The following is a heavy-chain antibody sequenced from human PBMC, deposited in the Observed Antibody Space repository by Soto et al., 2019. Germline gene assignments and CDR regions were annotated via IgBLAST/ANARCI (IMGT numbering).Heavy chain of an antibody. CDR3: ARDLSISSTDGPLDP. V-gene: IGHV4-59*01. J-gene: IGHJ5*02. D-gene: IGHD6-6*01. Sequence: PSETLSLTCTVSGGSISRYYWTWIRQPPGKGLEWIGNIHYTGSTNYNPSLKSRVTISLGTSKSQFSLKLSSVTAADTAVYYCARDLSISSTDGPLDPWGHGTLVT. CDR1: GGSISRYY. CDR2: IHYTGST.